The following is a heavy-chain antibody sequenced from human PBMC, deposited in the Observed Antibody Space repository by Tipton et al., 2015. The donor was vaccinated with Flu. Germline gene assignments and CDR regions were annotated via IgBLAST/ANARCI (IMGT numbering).Heavy chain of an antibody. Sequence: SLRLSCTASGFTFGDYAMSWVRQAPGKGLEWAGLTRSKAFDGPTEYAASVLGRFTISRDDSKSIAYLQMNSLKTEDTAVYYCTRHRLELREFDYWGQGTLVTVSS. CDR1: GFTFGDYA. V-gene: IGHV3-49*04. D-gene: IGHD1-7*01. J-gene: IGHJ4*02. CDR2: TRSKAFDGPT. CDR3: TRHRLELREFDY.